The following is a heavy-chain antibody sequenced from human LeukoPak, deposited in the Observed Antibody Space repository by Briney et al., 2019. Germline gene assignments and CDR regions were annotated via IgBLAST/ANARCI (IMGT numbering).Heavy chain of an antibody. V-gene: IGHV3-74*01. J-gene: IGHJ4*02. CDR3: AKGNEYYDILTGYWGYFDY. D-gene: IGHD3-9*01. Sequence: GGSLRLSCAASGFTFSSYWMNWVRQAPGKGLVWVSRINSDGSSTSYADSVKGRFTISRDNSKNTLCLQMNSLRAEDTAVYYCAKGNEYYDILTGYWGYFDYWGQGTLVTVSS. CDR2: INSDGSST. CDR1: GFTFSSYW.